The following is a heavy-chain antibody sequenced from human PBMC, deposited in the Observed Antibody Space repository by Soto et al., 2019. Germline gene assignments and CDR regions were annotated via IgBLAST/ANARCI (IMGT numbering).Heavy chain of an antibody. Sequence: QLQLQESGSGLVKTSETLSLTCTVSGASISYGGFSWSWIRQSPGKGLEWIGYISHLESTYFHPSFKSRLTMSIDRTRNQFSLKLSSVTAADMAVYYCARGGGYDSFDYWGRGVLVTVSS. CDR3: ARGGGYDSFDY. V-gene: IGHV4-30-2*06. CDR2: ISHLEST. D-gene: IGHD5-12*01. CDR1: GASISYGGFS. J-gene: IGHJ4*02.